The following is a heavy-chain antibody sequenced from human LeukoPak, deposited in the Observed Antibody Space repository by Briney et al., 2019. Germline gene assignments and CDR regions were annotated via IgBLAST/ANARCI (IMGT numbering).Heavy chain of an antibody. Sequence: PSETLPLTCTVSGGSISVYYWHWIRQPAGKGLEWIGRIFGSGSTNYNPSLKSRVTMSVDTSKNHFSLNLRYVTAADTAIYYCVRDCSGGSCYPDAFDIWGQGTMVTVSS. V-gene: IGHV4-4*07. D-gene: IGHD2-15*01. CDR2: IFGSGST. J-gene: IGHJ3*02. CDR1: GGSISVYY. CDR3: VRDCSGGSCYPDAFDI.